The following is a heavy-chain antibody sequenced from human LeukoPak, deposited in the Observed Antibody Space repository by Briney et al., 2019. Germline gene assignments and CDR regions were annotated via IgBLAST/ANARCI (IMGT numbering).Heavy chain of an antibody. CDR2: INSDGSST. V-gene: IGHV3-74*01. CDR3: ARGRVGATFFDY. Sequence: GGSLRLSCAASGFTFSSYWMHWVRQAPGKGLVWVSRINSDGSSTSYADSVKGRFTISRDNDKNTLYLQMNSLRAEDTAVYYCARGRVGATFFDYWGQGTLVTVSS. CDR1: GFTFSSYW. J-gene: IGHJ4*02. D-gene: IGHD1-26*01.